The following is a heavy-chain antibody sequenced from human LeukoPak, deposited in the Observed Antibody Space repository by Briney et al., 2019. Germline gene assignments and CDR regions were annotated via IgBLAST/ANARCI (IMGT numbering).Heavy chain of an antibody. CDR2: ISAYNGNT. Sequence: GASVKVSCKTSGYTFTSYAVSWVRQAPGHGLEWMGWISAYNGNTIYAQKLQGGVTMTTDTSTSTVYMELRSLRSDDTAVYYCARDVGWFDPWGQGTLVTVFS. CDR1: GYTFTSYA. V-gene: IGHV1-18*01. CDR3: ARDVGWFDP. J-gene: IGHJ5*02.